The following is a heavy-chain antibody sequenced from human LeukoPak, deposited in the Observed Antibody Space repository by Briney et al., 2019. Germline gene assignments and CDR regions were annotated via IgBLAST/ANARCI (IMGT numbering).Heavy chain of an antibody. CDR1: GFTFSRYS. CDR2: ISTSSTTI. D-gene: IGHD1-26*01. Sequence: PGGSLRLSCAASGFTFSRYSMNWVRQAPGKGLEWVSYISTSSTTIDYADSVKGRFTISRDNAKNSLYLQMNSLRAEDTAVYYCAKDKVEGSYFPDYWGQGTLVTVSS. CDR3: AKDKVEGSYFPDY. J-gene: IGHJ4*02. V-gene: IGHV3-48*01.